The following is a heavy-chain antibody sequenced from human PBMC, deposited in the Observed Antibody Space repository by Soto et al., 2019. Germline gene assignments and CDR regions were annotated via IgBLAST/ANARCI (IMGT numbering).Heavy chain of an antibody. CDR2: ISSSSSYI. V-gene: IGHV3-21*01. CDR1: GFTFSSYS. J-gene: IGHJ3*02. Sequence: PGESLKISCAASGFTFSSYSMNWVRQAPGKGLEWVSSISSSSSYIYYADSVKGRFTISRDNAKNSLYLQMNSLRAEDTAVYYCARHPWYYYDSSGYSAFDIWGQGTMVTVSS. D-gene: IGHD3-22*01. CDR3: ARHPWYYYDSSGYSAFDI.